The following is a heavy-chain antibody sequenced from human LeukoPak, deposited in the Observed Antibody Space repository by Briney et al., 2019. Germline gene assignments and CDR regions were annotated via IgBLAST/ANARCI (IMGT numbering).Heavy chain of an antibody. CDR2: INPNSGGT. CDR3: ASSRITTVRGVIIDLDY. J-gene: IGHJ4*02. V-gene: IGHV1-2*02. CDR1: GYTFTGYY. Sequence: ASVKVSCKASGYTFTGYYMHWVRQAPGQGLEWMGWINPNSGGTNYAQKFQGKVTMTRDTSISTAYMELSRLRSDDTAVYYCASSRITTVRGVIIDLDYWGQGTLVTVSS. D-gene: IGHD3-10*01.